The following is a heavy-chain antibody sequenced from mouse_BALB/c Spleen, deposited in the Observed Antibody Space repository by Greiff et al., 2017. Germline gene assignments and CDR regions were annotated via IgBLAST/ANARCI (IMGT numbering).Heavy chain of an antibody. CDR3: AGDLYWYFDV. Sequence: EVQRVESGGGLVKPGGSLKLSCAASGFTFSSYAMSWVRQTPEKRLEWVASISSGGSTYYPDSVKGRFTISRDKARNILYLQMSSLRSEDTAMYYCAGDLYWYFDVWGAGTTVTVSS. CDR2: ISSGGST. V-gene: IGHV5-6-5*01. CDR1: GFTFSSYA. J-gene: IGHJ1*01.